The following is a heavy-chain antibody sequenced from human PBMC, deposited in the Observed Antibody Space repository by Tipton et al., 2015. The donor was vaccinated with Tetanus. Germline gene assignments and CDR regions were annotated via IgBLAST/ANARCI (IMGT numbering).Heavy chain of an antibody. D-gene: IGHD6-19*01. CDR2: ISPFTGDT. Sequence: QSGPEVKKPGSSVRVSCKLSGDSFKTYTISWVRQAPGQGLEWVGWISPFTGDTEYAQNLQDRLILTTDTSTATAYVEVRSLTPDDTAVYYCARDRAVPVQAYGTDVWGQGTSVTVSS. V-gene: IGHV1-18*01. J-gene: IGHJ6*02. CDR1: GDSFKTYT. CDR3: ARDRAVPVQAYGTDV.